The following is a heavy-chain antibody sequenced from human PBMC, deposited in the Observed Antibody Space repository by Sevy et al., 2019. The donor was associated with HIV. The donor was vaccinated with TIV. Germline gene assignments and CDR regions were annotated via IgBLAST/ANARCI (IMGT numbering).Heavy chain of an antibody. V-gene: IGHV1-24*01. D-gene: IGHD2-15*01. CDR1: GYTLSKFS. Sequence: ASVKVSCKVSGYTLSKFSIHWVRQAPGKGLEWMGDSDPQHGETIYAQRFQGRVTMTEDKSTDTAYMELSSLTSEDTAVYYCATVGLRYYSGASCYQGYCFDPWGQGTLVTVSS. CDR2: SDPQHGET. J-gene: IGHJ5*02. CDR3: ATVGLRYYSGASCYQGYCFDP.